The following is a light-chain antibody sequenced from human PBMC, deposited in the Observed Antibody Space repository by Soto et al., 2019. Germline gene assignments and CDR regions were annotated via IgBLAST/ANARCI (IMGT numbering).Light chain of an antibody. CDR1: QSVSSN. CDR3: QQYNNWLSIT. Sequence: EIVMTQSPATLSVSPGERATLSCRASQSVSSNLAWYQQKPGQAPRLLIYGASTSATAIPARFSGSGSGTEFTLTISSLQSEDFAAYYCQQYNNWLSITFGQGTRLEIK. CDR2: GAS. V-gene: IGKV3-15*01. J-gene: IGKJ5*01.